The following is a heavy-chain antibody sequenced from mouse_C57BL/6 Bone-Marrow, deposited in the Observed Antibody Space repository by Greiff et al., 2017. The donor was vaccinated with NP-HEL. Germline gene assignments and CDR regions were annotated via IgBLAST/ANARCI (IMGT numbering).Heavy chain of an antibody. CDR1: GYTFTSYW. V-gene: IGHV1-55*01. CDR3: AREGGWLSYYAMDY. CDR2: IYPGSGST. Sequence: QVQLQQSGAELVKPGASVKMSCKASGYTFTSYWITWVKQRPGQGLEWIGDIYPGSGSTNYNEKFKSKATLTVDTSSSTAYMQLSSLTSEDSAVYYCAREGGWLSYYAMDYWGQGTSVTVSS. J-gene: IGHJ4*01. D-gene: IGHD2-3*01.